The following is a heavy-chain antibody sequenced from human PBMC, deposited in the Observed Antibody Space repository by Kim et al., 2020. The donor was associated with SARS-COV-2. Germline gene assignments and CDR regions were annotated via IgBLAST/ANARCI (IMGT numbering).Heavy chain of an antibody. V-gene: IGHV3-30*18. Sequence: GGSLRLSCAASGFTFSSYGMHWVRQAPGKGLEWVAVISYDGSNKYYADSVKGRFTISRDNSKNTLYLQMNSLRAEDTAVYYCAKDVGYCSGGSCYGYYY. D-gene: IGHD2-15*01. J-gene: IGHJ6*01. CDR1: GFTFSSYG. CDR3: AKDVGYCSGGSCYGYYY. CDR2: ISYDGSNK.